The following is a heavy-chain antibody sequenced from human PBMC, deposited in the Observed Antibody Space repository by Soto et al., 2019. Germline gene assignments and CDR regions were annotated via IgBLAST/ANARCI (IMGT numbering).Heavy chain of an antibody. CDR2: IYHSGSN. D-gene: IGHD3-10*01. CDR3: ARFRFGELFENDAFDI. Sequence: QVQLQESGPGLVKPSGTLSLTCAVSGGSISSSNWWSWVRQPPGKGLEWIGEIYHSGSNNYNPSLKSRVTISVDKSKNQFSLKLGPVTAADTAVYYCARFRFGELFENDAFDIWGQGTMVTVSS. V-gene: IGHV4-4*02. CDR1: GGSISSSNW. J-gene: IGHJ3*02.